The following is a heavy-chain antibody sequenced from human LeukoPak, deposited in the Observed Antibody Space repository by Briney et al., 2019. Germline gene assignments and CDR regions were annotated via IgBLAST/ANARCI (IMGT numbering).Heavy chain of an antibody. CDR1: GGSISSGGYY. CDR3: ARDIAYSSSWYFSYYYGMDV. CDR2: IYYSGST. J-gene: IGHJ6*02. V-gene: IGHV4-31*03. D-gene: IGHD6-13*01. Sequence: SETLSLTCTVSGGSISSGGYYWRWIRQHPGTGLEWIGYIYYSGSTYYNPSLKSRVTISVDTSKNQFSLKLSSVTAADTAVYYCARDIAYSSSWYFSYYYGMDVWGQGTTVTVSS.